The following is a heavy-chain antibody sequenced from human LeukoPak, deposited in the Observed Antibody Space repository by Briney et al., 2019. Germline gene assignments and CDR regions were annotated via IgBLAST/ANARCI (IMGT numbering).Heavy chain of an antibody. CDR1: GFTFSNSG. V-gene: IGHV3-48*04. J-gene: IGHJ4*02. CDR3: AKDLNTRDDY. Sequence: GRSLRLSCAASGFTFSNSGMNWVRQAPGKGLEWLSYISSGGTIYYADSVEGRFTISRDNAKNSLYLQMNSLRVEDTAVYYCAKDLNTRDDYWGQGTLVTVSS. CDR2: ISSGGTI.